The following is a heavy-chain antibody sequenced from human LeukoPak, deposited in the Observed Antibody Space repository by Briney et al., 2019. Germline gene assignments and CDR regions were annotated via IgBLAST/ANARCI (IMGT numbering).Heavy chain of an antibody. V-gene: IGHV3-48*02. CDR2: ISSSSDAI. D-gene: IGHD5-12*01. Sequence: GGSLRLSCAASGFTFSNYGMNWVRQAPGKRLEWVSYISSSSDAIYYADSAKVRFTISRDNAENSLYLQLNSLRDEDTAVYYCARAMRSGYDYWGQGTLVTVSS. J-gene: IGHJ4*02. CDR3: ARAMRSGYDY. CDR1: GFTFSNYG.